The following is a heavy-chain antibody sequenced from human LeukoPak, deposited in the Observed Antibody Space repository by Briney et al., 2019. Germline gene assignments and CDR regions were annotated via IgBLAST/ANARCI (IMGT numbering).Heavy chain of an antibody. V-gene: IGHV3-9*01. D-gene: IGHD4-17*01. CDR3: AVPATTETTDYFDY. J-gene: IGHJ4*02. CDR1: GFTFDNHA. CDR2: ISWNGNNI. Sequence: GGSLRLSCAASGFTFDNHAMHWVRRAPGKGLEWVSAISWNGNNIGYAGSVKGRFTISRDNAKNTLYLQMNSLRAEDTAVYYCAVPATTETTDYFDYWGQGILVTVSS.